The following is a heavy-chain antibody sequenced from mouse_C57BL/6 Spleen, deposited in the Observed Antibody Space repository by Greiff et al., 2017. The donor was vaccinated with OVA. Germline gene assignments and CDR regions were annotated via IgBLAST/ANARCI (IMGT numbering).Heavy chain of an antibody. V-gene: IGHV1-69*01. CDR2: IDPSDSYT. Sequence: QVQLQQPGAELVMPGASVKLSCKASGYTFTSYWMHWVKQRPGQGLEWIGEIDPSDSYTNYNQKFKGKSTLTVDKSSSTAYMQLSSLTSEDSAVYYCATLTAQATQYYFDYWGQGTTLTVSS. CDR3: ATLTAQATQYYFDY. CDR1: GYTFTSYW. J-gene: IGHJ2*01. D-gene: IGHD3-2*02.